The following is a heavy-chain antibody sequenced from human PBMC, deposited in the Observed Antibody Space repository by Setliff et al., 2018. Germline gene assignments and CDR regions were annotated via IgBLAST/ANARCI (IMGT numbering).Heavy chain of an antibody. J-gene: IGHJ5*02. V-gene: IGHV4-31*03. CDR1: GGSMIGGHCY. CDR3: ARGHCSSGECPNYFDP. Sequence: KTSETLSLTCTVSGGSMIGGHCYWSWIRQLPGKGLEWIAYIYYSGNTYYNPSLKSRVTISVDTSKNQFSLKINSVTAADTAVYYCARGHCSSGECPNYFDPWGQGTQVTVSS. D-gene: IGHD2-15*01. CDR2: IYYSGNT.